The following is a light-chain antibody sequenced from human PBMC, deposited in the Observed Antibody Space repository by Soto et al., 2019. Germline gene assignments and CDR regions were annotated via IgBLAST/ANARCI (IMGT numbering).Light chain of an antibody. Sequence: QSALTQPASVSGSPGQSITIPCTGTSSDVGGYNYVSWYQQHPGKAPKLMIYDVSNRPSGVSNRFSGSKSGNTASLTISGLQAEDEADYYCSSYTSSSIPVFGGGTKVTVL. CDR1: SSDVGGYNY. J-gene: IGLJ2*01. CDR2: DVS. CDR3: SSYTSSSIPV. V-gene: IGLV2-14*01.